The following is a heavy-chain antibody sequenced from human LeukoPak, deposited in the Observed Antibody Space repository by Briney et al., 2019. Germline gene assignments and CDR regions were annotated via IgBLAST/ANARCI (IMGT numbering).Heavy chain of an antibody. CDR1: GFTFSSYG. CDR3: ARDPPGIVGATRGDY. V-gene: IGHV3-30*02. CDR2: IRYDGSNK. Sequence: GGSLRLSCAASGFTFSSYGMHWVRQAPGKGLEWVAFIRYDGSNKYYADSVKGRFTISRDNSKNTLYLQMNSLRAEDTAVYYCARDPPGIVGATRGDYWGQGTLVTVSS. D-gene: IGHD1-26*01. J-gene: IGHJ4*02.